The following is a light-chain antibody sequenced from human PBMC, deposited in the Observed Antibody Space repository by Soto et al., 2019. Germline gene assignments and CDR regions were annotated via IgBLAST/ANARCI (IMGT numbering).Light chain of an antibody. CDR1: GGSIASNY. Sequence: NFMLTQPHSVSASPGKTVTISCTRSGGSIASNYVQWYQQRPGSSPTTVIYEDNQRPSGVPDRFSGSIDSSSNSASLTISGLKTEDEADYYCQSYDSSNVVFGGGTKVTVL. V-gene: IGLV6-57*01. CDR2: EDN. CDR3: QSYDSSNVV. J-gene: IGLJ2*01.